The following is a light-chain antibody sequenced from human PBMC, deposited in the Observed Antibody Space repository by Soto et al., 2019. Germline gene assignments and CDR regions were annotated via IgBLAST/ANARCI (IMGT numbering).Light chain of an antibody. V-gene: IGKV1-33*01. CDR3: QQYENLPI. CDR1: QNINNY. Sequence: DIQITQSPSSLSASVGDRVTITCQASQNINNYLNWYQQKPVRAPKLLIYDASNLEAGVPSRFRGSGSGKDFTFTISRLQPEDIASYYCQQYENLPIFGQGTRLEIK. CDR2: DAS. J-gene: IGKJ5*01.